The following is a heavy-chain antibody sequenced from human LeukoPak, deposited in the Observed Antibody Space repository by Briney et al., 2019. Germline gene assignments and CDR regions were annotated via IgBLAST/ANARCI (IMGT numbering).Heavy chain of an antibody. D-gene: IGHD3-22*01. V-gene: IGHV3-7*04. CDR1: GCTFSNYW. J-gene: IGHJ4*02. Sequence: GGSLRLSCAASGCTFSNYWMSWVRQAPGKGLEWVANIKRDGSEKYYVDSVKGRFTISRDNAKNSLYLQMNSLRAEDTAVFYCARRKYFDSSGYYFDYWGQGTLVTVSS. CDR3: ARRKYFDSSGYYFDY. CDR2: IKRDGSEK.